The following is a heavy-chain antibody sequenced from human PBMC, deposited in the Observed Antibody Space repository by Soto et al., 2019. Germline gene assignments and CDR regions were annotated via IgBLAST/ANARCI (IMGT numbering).Heavy chain of an antibody. CDR2: IDPIYRTA. Sequence: GASVKVSCKASGGTFSSYRINLVRQAPGQGLEWVGGIDPIYRTADYAQKFQGRVTITADESARTAYLEGRSLKSQDTAVSDGARDSGAKLCSSRGQGPLVTVAS. CDR3: ARDSGAKLCSS. V-gene: IGHV1-69*13. J-gene: IGHJ4*02. D-gene: IGHD6-13*01. CDR1: GGTFSSYR.